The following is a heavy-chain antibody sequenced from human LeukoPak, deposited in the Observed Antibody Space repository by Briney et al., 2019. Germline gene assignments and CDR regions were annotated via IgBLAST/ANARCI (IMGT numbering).Heavy chain of an antibody. J-gene: IGHJ6*03. CDR3: ARGGFCSGGSCPVDYYYYMDV. Sequence: GGSLRLSCAASGFTFDDYGLSWVRQVPGKGLEWVSGLNWNGASTGYADSVKGRFTISRDNAKNTLYLQLNSLRAEDTAVYYCARGGFCSGGSCPVDYYYYMDVWGKGTTVTVSS. CDR1: GFTFDDYG. CDR2: LNWNGAST. V-gene: IGHV3-20*04. D-gene: IGHD2-15*01.